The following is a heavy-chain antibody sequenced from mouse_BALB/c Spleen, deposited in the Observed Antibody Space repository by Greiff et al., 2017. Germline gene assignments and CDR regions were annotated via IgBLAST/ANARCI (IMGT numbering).Heavy chain of an antibody. V-gene: IGHV1S137*01. D-gene: IGHD1-2*01. CDR3: ARDYGYYFDY. CDR2: ISTYYGDA. Sequence: ESGAELVRPGVSVKISCKGSGYTFTDYAMHWVKQSHAKSLEWIGVISTYYGDASYNQKFKGKATMTVDKSSSTAYMELARLTSEDSAIYYCARDYGYYFDYWGQGTTLTVSS. CDR1: GYTFTDYA. J-gene: IGHJ2*01.